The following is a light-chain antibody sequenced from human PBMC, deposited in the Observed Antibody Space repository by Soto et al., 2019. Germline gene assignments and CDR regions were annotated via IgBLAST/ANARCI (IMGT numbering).Light chain of an antibody. J-gene: IGKJ5*01. CDR1: QSISSW. V-gene: IGKV1-5*03. Sequence: DIQMTHSPSTLSASVGDRVTITCRASQSISSWLAWYQQKPGKAPKLLIYKASSLESGVPSRFSGSGSGTEFTLTIRSLQPDDFAVYYCQQYNNWPPINCGQGKRREVK. CDR2: KAS. CDR3: QQYNNWPPIN.